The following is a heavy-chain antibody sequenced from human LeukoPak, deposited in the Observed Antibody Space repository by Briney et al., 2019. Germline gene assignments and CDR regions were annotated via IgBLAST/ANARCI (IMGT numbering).Heavy chain of an antibody. J-gene: IGHJ4*02. CDR3: ARVTIAVADNYYFDY. V-gene: IGHV4-61*05. CDR1: GGSISSSSYY. D-gene: IGHD6-19*01. Sequence: SETLSLTCTVSGGSISSSSYYWGWIRQPPGKGLEWIGYIYYSGSTNYNPSLKSRVTISVDTSKNQFSLKLSSVTAADTAVYYCARVTIAVADNYYFDYWGQGTLVTVSS. CDR2: IYYSGST.